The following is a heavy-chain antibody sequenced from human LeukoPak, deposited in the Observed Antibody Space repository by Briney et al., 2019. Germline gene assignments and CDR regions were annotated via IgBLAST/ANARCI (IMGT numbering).Heavy chain of an antibody. D-gene: IGHD2-2*01. CDR2: IYTIGSP. Sequence: KSSETLSLTCTVTGGSISSYYWSWIRQPAGKGLEWIGRIYTIGSPNYNPSLKSRVTMSVDTSKNQSSLKLSSVTAADTAVYYCARDVRYCSSTSCYRIDPWGQGTLVTVSS. V-gene: IGHV4-4*07. J-gene: IGHJ5*02. CDR1: GGSISSYY. CDR3: ARDVRYCSSTSCYRIDP.